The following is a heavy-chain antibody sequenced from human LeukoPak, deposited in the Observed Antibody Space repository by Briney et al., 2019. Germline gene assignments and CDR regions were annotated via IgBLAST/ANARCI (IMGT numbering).Heavy chain of an antibody. J-gene: IGHJ5*02. D-gene: IGHD3-22*01. CDR3: ARDRGSGYYYKGWFDP. Sequence: SETLSLTCAVSGGSISSYYWSWIRQPPGKGLEWIGYIYYSGSTNYNPSLKSRVTISVDTSRNQFSLKLSSVTAADTAVYYCARDRGSGYYYKGWFDPWGQGTLVTVSS. CDR1: GGSISSYY. V-gene: IGHV4-59*01. CDR2: IYYSGST.